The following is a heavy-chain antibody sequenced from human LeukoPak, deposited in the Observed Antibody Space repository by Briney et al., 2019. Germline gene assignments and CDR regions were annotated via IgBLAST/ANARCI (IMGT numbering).Heavy chain of an antibody. CDR3: ARRRMVRGVTDY. Sequence: SETLSLTCAVYGGSFSGYYWSWIRQPPGKGLEWIGEINHSGSTNYNPSLKSRVTISVDTSKNQFSLKLSSVTAADTAVYYCARRRMVRGVTDYWGQGTLVTVSS. CDR2: INHSGST. J-gene: IGHJ4*02. CDR1: GGSFSGYY. D-gene: IGHD3-10*01. V-gene: IGHV4-34*01.